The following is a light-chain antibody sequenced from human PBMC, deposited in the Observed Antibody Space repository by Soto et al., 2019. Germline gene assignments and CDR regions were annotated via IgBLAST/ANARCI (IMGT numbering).Light chain of an antibody. CDR1: SSKNRAGYD. J-gene: IGLJ1*01. Sequence: QSVLTQPPSVSGAPGQRVTISCTGGSSKNRAGYDVHWYQQLPGTAPKLLIYGNSNRPSGVPDRFSGSKSGPSASLAITGLQAEDEADYYCQSYDSSLSGFYVFGTGTKVTVL. CDR2: GNS. CDR3: QSYDSSLSGFYV. V-gene: IGLV1-40*01.